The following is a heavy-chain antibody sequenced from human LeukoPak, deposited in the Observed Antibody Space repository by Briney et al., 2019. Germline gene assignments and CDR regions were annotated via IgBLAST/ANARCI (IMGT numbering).Heavy chain of an antibody. Sequence: GGSLRLSCEASGFSFSSYWMGWVRQAPGKGLEWVANVKHDGSEKYFVDSVKGRFTISRDNAKDSLYLQMNSLRAEDTAIYYCTRSISDWGQGILVTVSS. V-gene: IGHV3-7*05. CDR3: TRSISD. CDR2: VKHDGSEK. J-gene: IGHJ4*02. CDR1: GFSFSSYW.